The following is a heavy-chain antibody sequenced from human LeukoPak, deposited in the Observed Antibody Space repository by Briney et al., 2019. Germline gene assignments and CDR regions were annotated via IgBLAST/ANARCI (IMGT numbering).Heavy chain of an antibody. D-gene: IGHD3-22*01. CDR3: AKDGYYYDSSGYLWAGYFAY. J-gene: IGHJ4*02. CDR1: GFTFSSYA. CDR2: ISGSGGST. V-gene: IGHV3-23*01. Sequence: PGGSLRLSCAASGFTFSSYAMSWVRQAPGEGLEWVSAISGSGGSTYYADSVKGRFTISRDNSQNTLYLQMNSLRAEDTPVYYCAKDGYYYDSSGYLWAGYFAYWGQGTLVTVSS.